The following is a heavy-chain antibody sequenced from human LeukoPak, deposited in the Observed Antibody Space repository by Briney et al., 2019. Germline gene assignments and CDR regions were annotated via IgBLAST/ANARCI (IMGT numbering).Heavy chain of an antibody. D-gene: IGHD1-26*01. V-gene: IGHV3-73*01. CDR3: TLVGATTNPYYYGMDV. CDR1: GFTFSGSA. Sequence: GGSLRLSCAASGFTFSGSAMHWVRQASGKGLEWVGRIRSKANSYATAYAASVKGRFTISRDDSKNTAYLQMNSLKTEDTAVYYCTLVGATTNPYYYGMDVWGQGTTVTVSS. CDR2: IRSKANSYAT. J-gene: IGHJ6*02.